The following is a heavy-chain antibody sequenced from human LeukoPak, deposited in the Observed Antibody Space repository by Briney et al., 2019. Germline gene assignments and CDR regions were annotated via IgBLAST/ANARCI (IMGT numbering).Heavy chain of an antibody. CDR2: IGGSGSIT. J-gene: IGHJ4*02. Sequence: PGGSLRLSCAASGFTFGSQAMSWVRQAPGKGLEWVPVIGGSGSITYYRDSVKGRFTISRDNSKNTMYLQMNSLRAEDTAVYYCASAGSGWYDYWGQGTLVTVSS. CDR1: GFTFGSQA. V-gene: IGHV3-23*01. D-gene: IGHD6-19*01. CDR3: ASAGSGWYDY.